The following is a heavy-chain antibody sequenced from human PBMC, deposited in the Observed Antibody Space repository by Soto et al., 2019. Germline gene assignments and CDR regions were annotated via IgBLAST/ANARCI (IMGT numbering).Heavy chain of an antibody. V-gene: IGHV4-61*01. CDR3: ASVNYDFWSGYPLGYYYGKDF. CDR1: GGSVSSGSYY. J-gene: IGHJ6*02. D-gene: IGHD3-3*01. Sequence: PSETLSLTCTVSGGSVSSGSYYWSWIRQPPGKGLEWIGYIYYSGSTNYNPSLKSRVTISVDTSKNQFSLKLSSVTAADTAVYYCASVNYDFWSGYPLGYYYGKDFWGQGTTVTVSS. CDR2: IYYSGST.